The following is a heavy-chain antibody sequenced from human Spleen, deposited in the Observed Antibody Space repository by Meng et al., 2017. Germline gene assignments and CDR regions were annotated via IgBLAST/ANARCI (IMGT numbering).Heavy chain of an antibody. CDR3: AKGPTTMAHDFDY. CDR1: GGSLSDYY. J-gene: IGHJ4*02. CDR2: INHSGST. Sequence: QVLLRQGGRGLLKPSEYLSLTCVVSGGSLSDYYWSWIRQPPGKGLEWIGEINHSGSTNYNPSLESRATISVDTSQNNLSLKLSSVTAADSAVYYCAKGPTTMAHDFDYWGQGTLVTVSS. D-gene: IGHD4-11*01. V-gene: IGHV4-34*01.